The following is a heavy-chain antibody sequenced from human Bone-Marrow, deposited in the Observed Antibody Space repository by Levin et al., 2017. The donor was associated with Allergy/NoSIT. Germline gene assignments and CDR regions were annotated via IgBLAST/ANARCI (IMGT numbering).Heavy chain of an antibody. Sequence: SQTLSLTCAVYGGSFSGYYWSWIRQPPGKGLEWIGEINHSGSTNYNPSLKSRVTISVDTSKNQFSLKLSSVTAADTAVYYCARGTDTAMRSGYWGQGTLVTVSS. CDR1: GGSFSGYY. CDR2: INHSGST. CDR3: ARGTDTAMRSGY. V-gene: IGHV4-34*01. D-gene: IGHD5-18*01. J-gene: IGHJ4*02.